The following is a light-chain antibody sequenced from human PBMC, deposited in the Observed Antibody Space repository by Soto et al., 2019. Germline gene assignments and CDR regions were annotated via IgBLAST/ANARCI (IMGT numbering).Light chain of an antibody. CDR1: QTVATY. CDR2: DAS. CDR3: QHYHSWPPFS. J-gene: IGKJ2*01. Sequence: EIVVTQSPATLSVSPGESVTLSCRASQTVATYISWYQKKRGQAPRLLIYDASTRATDVPARFSGSGSGTEFTLTITSLESEDFAVYYCQHYHSWPPFSFGPGTKLEIK. V-gene: IGKV3-15*01.